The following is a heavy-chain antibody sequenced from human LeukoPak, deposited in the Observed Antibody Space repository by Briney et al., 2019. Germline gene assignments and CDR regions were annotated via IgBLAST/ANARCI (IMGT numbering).Heavy chain of an antibody. CDR3: ARSSGYYYYYGMDV. CDR1: GYTFTCYY. D-gene: IGHD3-22*01. V-gene: IGHV1-2*02. Sequence: GASVKVSCKASGYTFTCYYMHWVRQAPGQGLEWMGWINPNSGGTKYAQKFQGRVTMTRDTSISTAYMELSGLRSDDTAMYYCARSSGYYYYYGMDVWGQGTTVTVSS. J-gene: IGHJ6*02. CDR2: INPNSGGT.